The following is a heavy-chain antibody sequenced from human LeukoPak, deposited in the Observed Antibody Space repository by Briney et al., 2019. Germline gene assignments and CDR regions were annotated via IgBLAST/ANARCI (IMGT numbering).Heavy chain of an antibody. CDR1: GFSISSGYY. V-gene: IGHV4-38-2*01. CDR3: ARRPISTGIDY. CDR2: IYHSGST. Sequence: ASETLSLTCAVSGFSISSGYYWDWIRQPPGKGLEGIGNIYHSGSTYYNPSLKSRVTISVHTSKNHFSLKLTSVTAADTAVYYCARRPISTGIDYWGQGTLVTVSS. J-gene: IGHJ4*02. D-gene: IGHD1-1*01.